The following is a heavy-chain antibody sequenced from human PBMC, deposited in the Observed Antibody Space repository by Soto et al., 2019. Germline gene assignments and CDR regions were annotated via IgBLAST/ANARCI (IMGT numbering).Heavy chain of an antibody. J-gene: IGHJ6*02. Sequence: ASVKVSCKASRGTFSSYAISWVRQAPGQGLEWMGGIIPIFGTANYAQKFQGRVTITADESTSTAYMELSSLRSEDTAVYYCARSREQTYGNYYYYYGMDVWGQGTTVTVSS. V-gene: IGHV1-69*13. CDR1: RGTFSSYA. D-gene: IGHD4-17*01. CDR3: ARSREQTYGNYYYYYGMDV. CDR2: IIPIFGTA.